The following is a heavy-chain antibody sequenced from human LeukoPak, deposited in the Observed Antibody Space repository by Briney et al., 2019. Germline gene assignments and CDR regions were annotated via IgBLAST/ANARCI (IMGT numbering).Heavy chain of an antibody. V-gene: IGHV3-23*01. Sequence: PGGSLRLSCAASGFTFSSYAVSWVRQAPGKGLEWVSAISGSGGSTYYADSVKGRFTISRDNSKNTLYLQMNSLRAEDTAVYYCAKRPAYSYGAYFDYWGQGTLVTVSS. CDR3: AKRPAYSYGAYFDY. J-gene: IGHJ4*02. CDR1: GFTFSSYA. CDR2: ISGSGGST. D-gene: IGHD5-18*01.